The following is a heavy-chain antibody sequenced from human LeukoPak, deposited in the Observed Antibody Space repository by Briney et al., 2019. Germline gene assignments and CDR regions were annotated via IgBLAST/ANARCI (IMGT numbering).Heavy chain of an antibody. CDR1: GFTFCSYA. J-gene: IGHJ4*02. CDR3: AKDLENPTDIVVVPAFDY. Sequence: PGGSLRLSCAASGFTFCSYAMSWVREAPGTGLEWVSAISGSGGSTYYADSVKGRFTISRDNSKNTLYLQMNSLRAEDTAVYYCAKDLENPTDIVVVPAFDYWGQGTLVTVSS. CDR2: ISGSGGST. V-gene: IGHV3-23*01. D-gene: IGHD2-2*01.